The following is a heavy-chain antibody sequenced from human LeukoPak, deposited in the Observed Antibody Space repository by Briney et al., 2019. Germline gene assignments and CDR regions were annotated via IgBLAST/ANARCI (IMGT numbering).Heavy chain of an antibody. D-gene: IGHD2-8*01. CDR1: WLTVSSNY. V-gene: IGHV3-53*01. Sequence: SGGSLRLSCAASWLTVSSNYTSWVRQAPGKGLEWDSVIDNSGSTYYADSVKGRFTISRDNSKNTVYLQMNSLRVEDTAVYYCARDGSSVSLGNWGQGTLVSVSS. CDR2: IDNSGST. J-gene: IGHJ4*02. CDR3: ARDGSSVSLGN.